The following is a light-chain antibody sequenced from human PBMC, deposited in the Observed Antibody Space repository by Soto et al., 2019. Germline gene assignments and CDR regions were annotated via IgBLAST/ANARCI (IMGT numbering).Light chain of an antibody. J-gene: IGKJ1*01. Sequence: DIQMTQSPSSVSASVGDRVTITCRASQSISSWLAWYQQKPGKAPKLLTYDASSLESGVPSRFSGSGSGTEFTLTISSPQPDDFATYYCQQYNSYSPWTFGQGTKVDIK. CDR2: DAS. CDR3: QQYNSYSPWT. V-gene: IGKV1-5*01. CDR1: QSISSW.